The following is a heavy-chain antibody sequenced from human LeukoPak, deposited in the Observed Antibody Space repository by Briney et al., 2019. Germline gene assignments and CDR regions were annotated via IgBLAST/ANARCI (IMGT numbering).Heavy chain of an antibody. CDR3: ARGYYDSSDYYPIVY. Sequence: GGSLRLSCAASGFTFSSYEMNWVRQAPGKGLVWVSRINSDGSSTSYADSVKGRFTISRDNAKNTLYLQMNSLRAEDTAVYYCARGYYDSSDYYPIVYWGQGTLVTVSS. CDR2: INSDGSST. V-gene: IGHV3-74*01. J-gene: IGHJ4*02. D-gene: IGHD3-22*01. CDR1: GFTFSSYE.